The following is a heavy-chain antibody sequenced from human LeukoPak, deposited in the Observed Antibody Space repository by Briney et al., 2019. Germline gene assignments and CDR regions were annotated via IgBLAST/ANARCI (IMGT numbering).Heavy chain of an antibody. CDR3: ARGPRLDSSGWYYGAFDI. J-gene: IGHJ3*02. Sequence: ASVKVSCKASGYTFIGYYMHWVRQAPGQGLEWMGWINPNSGGTNYAQKFQGRVTMTRDTSISTAYMELSRLRSDDTAVYYCARGPRLDSSGWYYGAFDIWGQGTMVTVSS. CDR2: INPNSGGT. V-gene: IGHV1-2*02. CDR1: GYTFIGYY. D-gene: IGHD6-19*01.